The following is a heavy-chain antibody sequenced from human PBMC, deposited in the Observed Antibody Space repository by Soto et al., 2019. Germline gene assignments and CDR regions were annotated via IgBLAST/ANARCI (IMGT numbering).Heavy chain of an antibody. CDR1: GFTFSNSW. V-gene: IGHV3-7*03. Sequence: EVQLVESGGGLVQPGGSLRLSCEASGFTFSNSWMSCFRQAPEKGLEWVANIKQDESEKYYVDSVKGRFTISRDNAKNSLYLQMNSLTAEDTAVYYCERLSIEAANGDYWGQGTLVTVSS. CDR3: ERLSIEAANGDY. D-gene: IGHD6-13*01. CDR2: IKQDESEK. J-gene: IGHJ4*02.